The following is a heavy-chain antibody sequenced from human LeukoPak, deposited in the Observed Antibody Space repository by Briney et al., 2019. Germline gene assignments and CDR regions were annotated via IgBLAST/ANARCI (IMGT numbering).Heavy chain of an antibody. D-gene: IGHD2-8*01. V-gene: IGHV3-23*01. CDR1: GFTLSSYT. CDR3: AKGGVMGARETDY. J-gene: IGHJ4*02. Sequence: GGSLRLSCAASGFTLSSYTMSWVRQAPGKGLEWVSTISSGGSTYYPDSMKGRFTISRDNSKNTLYLQMNSLRGEDTAVYYCAKGGVMGARETDYWGQGTLVTVSS. CDR2: ISSGGST.